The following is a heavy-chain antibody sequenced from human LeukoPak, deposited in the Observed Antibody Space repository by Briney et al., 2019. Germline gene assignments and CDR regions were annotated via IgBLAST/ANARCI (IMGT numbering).Heavy chain of an antibody. CDR3: ARGGSSSWYLATEYYYYGMDV. CDR2: INSDGSST. J-gene: IGHJ6*02. CDR1: GFTFSRYW. Sequence: GGSLRLSCAASGFTFSRYWMHWVRQAPGKGLVWVSHINSDGSSTSYADSVKGRFTISRDNAKNTLYLQMNSLRAEDTAVYYCARGGSSSWYLATEYYYYGMDVWGQGTTVTVSS. V-gene: IGHV3-74*01. D-gene: IGHD6-13*01.